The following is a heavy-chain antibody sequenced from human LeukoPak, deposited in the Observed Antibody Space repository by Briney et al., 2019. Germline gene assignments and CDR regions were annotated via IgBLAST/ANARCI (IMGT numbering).Heavy chain of an antibody. J-gene: IGHJ6*03. D-gene: IGHD6-13*01. CDR3: ARDWCRIAAAGTCYYYYYMDV. CDR2: IIPIFGTA. V-gene: IGHV1-69*05. Sequence: GSSVKVSCKASGGTFSSYAISWVRQAPGQGLEWMGRIIPIFGTANYAQKFQGRVTITTDESTSTAYMELSSLRSEDTAVYYCARDWCRIAAAGTCYYYYYMDVWGKGTTVTVSS. CDR1: GGTFSSYA.